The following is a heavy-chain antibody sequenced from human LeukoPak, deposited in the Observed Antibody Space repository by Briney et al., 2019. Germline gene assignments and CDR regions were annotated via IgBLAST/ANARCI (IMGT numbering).Heavy chain of an antibody. V-gene: IGHV1-46*01. CDR1: GYTFTSYY. D-gene: IGHD1-20*01. CDR3: ARGLTYNWNLHAFDY. Sequence: GASVKVSCKASGYTFTSYYMNWVRQAPGQGLKWMGIINPSGVTTNYAQKFQGRVTMTRDTSTSTVYMELSRLRSEDTAVYYCARGLTYNWNLHAFDYWGQGTLVTVSS. CDR2: INPSGVTT. J-gene: IGHJ4*02.